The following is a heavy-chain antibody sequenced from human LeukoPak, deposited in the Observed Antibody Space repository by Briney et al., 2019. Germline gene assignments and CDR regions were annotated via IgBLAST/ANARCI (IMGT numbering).Heavy chain of an antibody. CDR1: GFTFSSYW. CDR3: VKDRSGTYYFDY. Sequence: GGSLRLSCAVSGFTFSSYWMHWVRQAPGKGLLWVSRIKTDGSSTGYADSVKGRFTISRDNAKNTLYLQMDSLRAEDTAVYYCVKDRSGTYYFDYWGQGTLVTVSS. J-gene: IGHJ4*02. V-gene: IGHV3-74*01. D-gene: IGHD1-26*01. CDR2: IKTDGSST.